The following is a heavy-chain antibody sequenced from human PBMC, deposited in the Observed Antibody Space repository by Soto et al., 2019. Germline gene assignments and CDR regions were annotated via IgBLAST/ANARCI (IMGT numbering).Heavy chain of an antibody. J-gene: IGHJ5*02. D-gene: IGHD2-21*02. Sequence: ASVKVSCKASGYTFTSYGISWVRQAPGQGLEWMGWISAYNGNTNYAQKLQGRVTMTTDTSTSTAYMELRSLRSDDTAVYYCARAVSNCGGDCSWFDPWGQGTLVTVSS. CDR1: GYTFTSYG. CDR2: ISAYNGNT. CDR3: ARAVSNCGGDCSWFDP. V-gene: IGHV1-18*01.